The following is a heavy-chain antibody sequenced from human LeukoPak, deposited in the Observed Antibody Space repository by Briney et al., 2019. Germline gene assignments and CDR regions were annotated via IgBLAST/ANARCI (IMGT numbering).Heavy chain of an antibody. CDR1: GGTFSSYA. CDR3: ATYSSSWEGVNWFDP. D-gene: IGHD6-13*01. J-gene: IGHJ5*02. V-gene: IGHV1-69*13. Sequence: SVKVSCKASGGTFSSYAISWVRQAPGQGLEWMGGIIPIFGTANYAQKFQGRVTITADESTSTAYMELSSLRSEDTAVYYCATYSSSWEGVNWFDPWGQGTLVTVSS. CDR2: IIPIFGTA.